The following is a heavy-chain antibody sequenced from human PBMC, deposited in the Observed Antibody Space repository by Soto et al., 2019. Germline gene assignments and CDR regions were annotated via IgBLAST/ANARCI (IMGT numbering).Heavy chain of an antibody. V-gene: IGHV1-8*01. D-gene: IGHD6-13*01. Sequence: ASVKVSCKTSGYTFTSYDIIWVRQATGQGLEWMGWLNPNSGNTGYAPKFQGRVTLTRDTSISTAYMELSSLRSNDTAVYFCTREVSISPKPDTFDIWGQGTXVTVSS. CDR3: TREVSISPKPDTFDI. J-gene: IGHJ3*02. CDR1: GYTFTSYD. CDR2: LNPNSGNT.